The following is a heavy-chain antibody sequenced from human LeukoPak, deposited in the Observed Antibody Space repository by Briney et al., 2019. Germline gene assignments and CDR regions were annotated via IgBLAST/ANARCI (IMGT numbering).Heavy chain of an antibody. D-gene: IGHD1-26*01. V-gene: IGHV3-7*01. Sequence: GGSLRLSCAASGFTFSSYWMSWVRQAPGKGLEWVANIKQDGSEEYYVDSVKGRFTISRDNAKNSLYLQMNSLRAEDTAVYYCARFRRDSGRYISYYYYYGMDVWGQGTTVTVSS. CDR1: GFTFSSYW. J-gene: IGHJ6*02. CDR2: IKQDGSEE. CDR3: ARFRRDSGRYISYYYYYGMDV.